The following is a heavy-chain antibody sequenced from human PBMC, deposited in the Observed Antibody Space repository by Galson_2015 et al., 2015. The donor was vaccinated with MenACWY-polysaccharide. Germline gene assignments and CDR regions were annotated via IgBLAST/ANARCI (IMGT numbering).Heavy chain of an antibody. Sequence: SLRLSCAASGFTFSTYWMHWVRQAPGKGLVWVSRIKRDGSSTNYADSVKGRFTISRDNAKNTLYLQVNSLRAEDTALYYCARGYSAYDCGQGTLVTVSA. CDR3: ARGYSAYD. J-gene: IGHJ4*02. V-gene: IGHV3-74*01. D-gene: IGHD5-12*01. CDR1: GFTFSTYW. CDR2: IKRDGSST.